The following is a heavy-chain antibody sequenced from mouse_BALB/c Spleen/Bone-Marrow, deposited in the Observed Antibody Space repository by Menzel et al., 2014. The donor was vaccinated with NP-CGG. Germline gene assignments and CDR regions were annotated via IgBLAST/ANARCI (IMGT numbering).Heavy chain of an antibody. V-gene: IGHV1-67*01. CDR2: ISTYSGNT. Sequence: VQVVESGPEVVRPGVSVKLSCKGSGYTFTAYAMHWVKQSHAESLEWIGLISTYSGNTHYNQDFKGKATMTVDKSSSTAYIELARLTSEDSAIYYCARNFYGSSYFDYWGQGTTLTVSS. CDR1: GYTFTAYA. J-gene: IGHJ2*01. CDR3: ARNFYGSSYFDY. D-gene: IGHD1-1*01.